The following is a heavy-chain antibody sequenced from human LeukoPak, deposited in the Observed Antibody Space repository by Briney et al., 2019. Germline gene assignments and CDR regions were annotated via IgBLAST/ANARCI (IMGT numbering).Heavy chain of an antibody. Sequence: GGSLRLSCAASGFTFSSYWMSWVRQAPGKGLEWVATIKQDGSQKEYVDSVKGRFTISRDNAKNSLYLQMNSLRAGDTAVYYCARDPTVTNFHDAFDIWGQGTMVTVSS. CDR1: GFTFSSYW. V-gene: IGHV3-7*05. CDR2: IKQDGSQK. D-gene: IGHD4-17*01. J-gene: IGHJ3*02. CDR3: ARDPTVTNFHDAFDI.